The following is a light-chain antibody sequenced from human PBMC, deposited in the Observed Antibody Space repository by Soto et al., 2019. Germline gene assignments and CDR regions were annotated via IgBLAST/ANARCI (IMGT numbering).Light chain of an antibody. CDR2: EVN. CDR3: SSHAGNNIDYV. J-gene: IGLJ1*01. V-gene: IGLV2-8*01. CDR1: SSDVGGYNY. Sequence: QSALTQPPSASGSPGQSVTISCTGTSSDVGGYNYVSWYQQHPGKVPKLLIYEVNKRPSGVPDRFSGSKSGNTASLTVSGLQAEDEADYYCSSHAGNNIDYVFGTGTKVTVL.